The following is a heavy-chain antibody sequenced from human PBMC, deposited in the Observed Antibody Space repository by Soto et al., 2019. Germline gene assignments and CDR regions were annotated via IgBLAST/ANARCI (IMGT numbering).Heavy chain of an antibody. D-gene: IGHD6-13*01. CDR1: GYTLTELS. CDR2: FDPEDGET. J-gene: IGHJ6*02. CDR3: ATAYSSSWYSSNYYYYGMDV. Sequence: GASVKVSCKVSGYTLTELSMHWVRQAPGKGLEWMGGFDPEDGETIYAQKFQGRVTMTEDTSTDTAYMELSSLRSEDTAVYYCATAYSSSWYSSNYYYYGMDVWGQGTTVTVSS. V-gene: IGHV1-24*01.